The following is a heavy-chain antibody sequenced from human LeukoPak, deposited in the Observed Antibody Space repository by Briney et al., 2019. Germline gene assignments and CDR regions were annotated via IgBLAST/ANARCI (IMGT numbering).Heavy chain of an antibody. V-gene: IGHV3-30*18. CDR1: GFTFSNYG. CDR2: VTYEGKSQ. D-gene: IGHD6-13*01. CDR3: AKEGTAQISTWYDY. Sequence: GRSLRLSCATSGFTFSNYGMHWVRQAPGKGLEWEAVVTYEGKSQYYADSVRGRFTISRDNSKNTLYLQMNSLRGEDAAVYYCAKEGTAQISTWYDYWGQGTLVTVSS. J-gene: IGHJ4*02.